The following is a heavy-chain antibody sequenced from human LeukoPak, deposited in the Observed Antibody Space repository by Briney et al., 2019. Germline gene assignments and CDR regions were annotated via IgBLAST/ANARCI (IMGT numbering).Heavy chain of an antibody. CDR3: AKDAVEVIAVAGIDY. CDR1: GFTFSSYG. D-gene: IGHD6-19*01. V-gene: IGHV3-30*18. Sequence: GRSLRLSCAASGFTFSSYGMHWVRQAPGKGLEWVAVISYDGSNKYYADSVKGRFTISRDNSKNTLYLQMNSLRAEDAAVYYCAKDAVEVIAVAGIDYWGQGTLVTVSS. CDR2: ISYDGSNK. J-gene: IGHJ4*02.